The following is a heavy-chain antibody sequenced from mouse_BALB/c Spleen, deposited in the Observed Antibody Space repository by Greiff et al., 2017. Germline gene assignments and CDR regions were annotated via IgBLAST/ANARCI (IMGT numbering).Heavy chain of an antibody. V-gene: IGHV1-9*01. Sequence: VQLQQSGAELMKPGASVKISCKATGYTFSSYWIEWVKQRPGHGLEWIGEILPGSGSTNYNEKFKGKATFTADTSSNTAYMQLSSLTSEDSAVYYCARRLLRPPYYFDYWGQGTTLTVSS. J-gene: IGHJ2*01. CDR3: ARRLLRPPYYFDY. CDR2: ILPGSGST. D-gene: IGHD1-2*01. CDR1: GYTFSSYW.